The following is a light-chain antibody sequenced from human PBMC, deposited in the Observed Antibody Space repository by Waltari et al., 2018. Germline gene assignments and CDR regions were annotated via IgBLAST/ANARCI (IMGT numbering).Light chain of an antibody. CDR3: CSYTLTNTWL. J-gene: IGLJ3*02. CDR2: EDT. Sequence: QSALTQPASVSGSPGQPTTLSCTGTSRDVGSFSLVPWYRQHPGEAPRVIIFEDTKRPSGVSNRFSGSKSGNTASLTISGLQAEDEADYYCCSYTLTNTWLFGGGTKLTVL. CDR1: SRDVGSFSL. V-gene: IGLV2-23*01.